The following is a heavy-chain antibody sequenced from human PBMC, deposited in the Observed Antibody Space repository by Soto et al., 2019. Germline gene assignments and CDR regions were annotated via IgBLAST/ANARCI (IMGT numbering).Heavy chain of an antibody. CDR3: ARGARDFDY. Sequence: GGSLRLSCAASGFTFDTYFMHWVRQAPGRGLEWVALIWYDGSNKYYADSVKGRFTISRDNSKNTLYLQMNSLRAEDTAVYYCARGARDFDYWGQGTLVTVSS. CDR1: GFTFDTYF. V-gene: IGHV3-33*01. J-gene: IGHJ4*02. D-gene: IGHD3-16*01. CDR2: IWYDGSNK.